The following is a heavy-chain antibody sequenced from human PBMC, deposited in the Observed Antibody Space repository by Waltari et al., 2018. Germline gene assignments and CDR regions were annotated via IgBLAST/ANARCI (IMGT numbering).Heavy chain of an antibody. J-gene: IGHJ4*02. D-gene: IGHD1-26*01. CDR2: IKYDGRNK. V-gene: IGHV3-30*02. CDR3: AKWYGGDYYFDY. CDR1: GFTFSNYG. Sequence: QVQLVESGGGVVQPGGSLRLSCAASGFTFSNYGMHWVRQAPGKGLQWVAFIKYDGRNKNYAGSVKGRFTISRDNSKDTPDLQMDSLRAEDTALDYCAKWYGGDYYFDYWGQGTLVTVSS.